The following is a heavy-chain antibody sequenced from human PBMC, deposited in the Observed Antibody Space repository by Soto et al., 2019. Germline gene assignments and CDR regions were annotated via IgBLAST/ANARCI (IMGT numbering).Heavy chain of an antibody. V-gene: IGHV1-2*02. CDR2: NSAVTGGA. Sequence: QVQLVQSGAEVKKPGASVKVSCKASGYTFTGHYIHWVRQAPGQGPEWMGENSAVTGGAKYAQKLQGRVTMTRDTSITTVYRELTTLSPDYAAVYYCGRGRGGELVVFYWGQGTLVSVSS. D-gene: IGHD1-7*01. J-gene: IGHJ4*02. CDR3: GRGRGGELVVFY. CDR1: GYTFTGHY.